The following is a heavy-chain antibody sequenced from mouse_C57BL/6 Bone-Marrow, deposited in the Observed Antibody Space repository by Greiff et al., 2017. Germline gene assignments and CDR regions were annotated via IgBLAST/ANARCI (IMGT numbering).Heavy chain of an antibody. D-gene: IGHD2-2*01. J-gene: IGHJ2*01. CDR1: GYTFTDYN. CDR3: ARRGYGLPYYFDY. V-gene: IGHV1-22*01. CDR2: INPNNGGT. Sequence: EVQLQESGPELVKPGASVKMSCKASGYTFTDYNMHWVKQSHGKSLEWIGYINPNNGGTSYNQKFKGKATLTVNKSSSTAYMGLRSLTSEDSAVYYCARRGYGLPYYFDYWGQGTTLTVSS.